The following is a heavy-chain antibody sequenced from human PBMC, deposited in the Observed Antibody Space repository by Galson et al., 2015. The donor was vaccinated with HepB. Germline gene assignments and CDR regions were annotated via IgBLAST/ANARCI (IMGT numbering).Heavy chain of an antibody. J-gene: IGHJ3*02. V-gene: IGHV3-30*18. CDR3: AKQSNYYRSGRFEDGFDI. D-gene: IGHD3-10*01. Sequence: LRLSCAASGFTFSSYGMHWVRQAPGKGLEWVAVMSYDGSKKYYADSVKGRITISRDNSKNTLYLQMNSLRAEDTALYYCAKQSNYYRSGRFEDGFDIWGQGTMVTVSS. CDR1: GFTFSSYG. CDR2: MSYDGSKK.